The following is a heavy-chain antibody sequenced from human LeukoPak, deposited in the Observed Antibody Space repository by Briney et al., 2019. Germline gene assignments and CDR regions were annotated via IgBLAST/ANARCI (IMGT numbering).Heavy chain of an antibody. D-gene: IGHD6-19*01. J-gene: IGHJ4*02. CDR2: IDWDDGK. V-gene: IGHV2-70*11. CDR3: ARVLVSSGWPSFDY. Sequence: KSGPTLVNPTQTLTLTCTFSGFSLSTSGMCVSWIRQPPGKALEWLARIDWDDGKYYSTSLKTRLTISKDTSKNQVVLTMTNMDPVDTATYYCARVLVSSGWPSFDYWGQGTLVTVSS. CDR1: GFSLSTSGMC.